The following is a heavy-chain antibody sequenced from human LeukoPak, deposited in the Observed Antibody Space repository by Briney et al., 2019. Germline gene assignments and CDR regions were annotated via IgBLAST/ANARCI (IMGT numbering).Heavy chain of an antibody. Sequence: PGGSLRLSCAASGFRFDTYDMVWVRQAPGKGLEWVSAISGSGGSTYHADSVKGRFTISRDNSKNTLYLQMNSLRAEDTAVYYCAKDTYYYDSSGYYFIDYWGQGTLVTVSS. CDR2: ISGSGGST. J-gene: IGHJ4*02. D-gene: IGHD3-22*01. CDR1: GFRFDTYD. CDR3: AKDTYYYDSSGYYFIDY. V-gene: IGHV3-23*01.